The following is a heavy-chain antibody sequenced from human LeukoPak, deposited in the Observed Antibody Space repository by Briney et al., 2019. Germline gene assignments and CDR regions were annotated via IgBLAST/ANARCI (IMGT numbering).Heavy chain of an antibody. D-gene: IGHD3-3*01. CDR1: GYIFTSHY. CDR2: IITSGGST. CDR3: ARGGSGNGFDY. Sequence: GASVKVSCTASGYIFTSHYMHWVRQAPGQGLEWMGVIITSGGSTTYAQKFQGRGTMTRDTSTSTVYMELSSLRSEDTAVYFCARGGSGNGFDYWGQGTLVTVSS. J-gene: IGHJ4*02. V-gene: IGHV1-46*01.